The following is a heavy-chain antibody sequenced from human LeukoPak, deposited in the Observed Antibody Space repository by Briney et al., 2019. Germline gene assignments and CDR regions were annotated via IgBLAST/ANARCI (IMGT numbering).Heavy chain of an antibody. V-gene: IGHV1-69*04. CDR2: IIPLLSLS. J-gene: IGHJ3*01. D-gene: IGHD4-17*01. CDR1: GGDFSSYA. Sequence: SVTVSCKASGGDFSSYAISWVRQAPGQGLEWMGRIIPLLSLSNYAQKFQGRVTMTADKSTSTAYMELSSLRSEDTAVYYCARDIDYGDPNGGFWGQGTMVTISS. CDR3: ARDIDYGDPNGGF.